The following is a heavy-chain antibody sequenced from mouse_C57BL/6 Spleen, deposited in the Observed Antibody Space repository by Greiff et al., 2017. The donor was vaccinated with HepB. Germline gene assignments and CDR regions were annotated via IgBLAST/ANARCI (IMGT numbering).Heavy chain of an antibody. CDR2: IWSGGST. D-gene: IGHD2-2*01. CDR1: GFSLTSYG. V-gene: IGHV2-2*01. J-gene: IGHJ3*01. Sequence: VKLVESGPGLVQPSQSLSITCTASGFSLTSYGVHWVRQSPGKGLEWLGVIWSGGSTDYNAAFISRLSISKDNSKSQVFFKMNSLQADDTAIYYCAGEDGGYGWFAYWGQGTLVTVSA. CDR3: AGEDGGYGWFAY.